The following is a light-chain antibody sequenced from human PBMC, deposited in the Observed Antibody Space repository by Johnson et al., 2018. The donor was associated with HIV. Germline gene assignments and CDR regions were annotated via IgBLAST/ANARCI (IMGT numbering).Light chain of an antibody. CDR3: ETWDSSLSGV. V-gene: IGLV1-51*01. CDR2: DNN. Sequence: QSVLTQPPSVSAAPGQKVTISCSGSSSNLGNNYVSWYQQLPGTAPKLLIYDNNKRPSGIPDRLSGSKSGTSATLGITGLQTGDEADYYCETWDSSLSGVFGAGTKVTVL. J-gene: IGLJ1*01. CDR1: SSNLGNNY.